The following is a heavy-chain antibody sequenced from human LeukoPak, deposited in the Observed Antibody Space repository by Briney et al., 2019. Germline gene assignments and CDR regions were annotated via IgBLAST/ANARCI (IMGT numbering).Heavy chain of an antibody. CDR2: ISGSGGST. D-gene: IGHD3-3*01. CDR1: GFTFSSYA. CDR3: AKDKSKGITIFGVVTLAAFDI. Sequence: PGGSLRLSCAASGFTFSSYAMSWVRQAPGKGLEWVSAISGSGGSTYYADSVKGRFTISRDNSKNTLYLQMNSLSAEDTAVYYCAKDKSKGITIFGVVTLAAFDIWGQGTMVTVSS. J-gene: IGHJ3*02. V-gene: IGHV3-23*01.